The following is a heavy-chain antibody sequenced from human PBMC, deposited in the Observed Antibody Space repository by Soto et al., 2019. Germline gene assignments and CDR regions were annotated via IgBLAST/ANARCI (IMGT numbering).Heavy chain of an antibody. CDR3: ARQGIAVAGDYYYYGMDV. V-gene: IGHV4-39*01. CDR2: IYYSGST. J-gene: IGHJ6*02. Sequence: QLQLQESGPGLVKPSETLSLTCTVSGGSISSSSYYWGWIRQPPGKGLERIGSIYYSGSTYYNPSLKSRVTISVDTSTNQFSLKLSSVTAADTAVYYCARQGIAVAGDYYYYGMDVWGQGTTVTVSS. CDR1: GGSISSSSYY. D-gene: IGHD6-19*01.